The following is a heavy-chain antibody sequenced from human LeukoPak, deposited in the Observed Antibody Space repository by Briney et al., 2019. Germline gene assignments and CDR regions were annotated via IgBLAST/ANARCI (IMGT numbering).Heavy chain of an antibody. D-gene: IGHD1-26*01. Sequence: GGSLRLSCAASGFTVSTNYMNWVRQAPGKGLEWVSVISDDGSAFYADSVRGRFTVSRDNFKNTVYLQMNSLRAEDTAVYYCARGAFNWGQGTLVTVSS. V-gene: IGHV3-53*01. CDR2: ISDDGSA. CDR3: ARGAFN. J-gene: IGHJ4*02. CDR1: GFTVSTNY.